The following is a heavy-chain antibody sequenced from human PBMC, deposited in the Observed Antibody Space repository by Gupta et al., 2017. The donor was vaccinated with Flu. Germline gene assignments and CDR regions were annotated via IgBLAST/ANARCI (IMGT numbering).Heavy chain of an antibody. CDR1: GFTFSSYS. CDR3: AREREDNSSSWYSYYYYYYGMDV. Sequence: EVQLVESGGGLVKPGGSLRLSCAASGFTFSSYSMNWVRQAPGKGLEWVSSISSSSSYIYYADSVKGRFTISRDNAKNSLYLQMNSLRAEDTAVYYCAREREDNSSSWYSYYYYYYGMDVWGQGTTVTVSS. CDR2: ISSSSSYI. V-gene: IGHV3-21*01. J-gene: IGHJ6*02. D-gene: IGHD6-13*01.